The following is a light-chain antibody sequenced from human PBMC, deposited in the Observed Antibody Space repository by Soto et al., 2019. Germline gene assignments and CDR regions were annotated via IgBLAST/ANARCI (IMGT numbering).Light chain of an antibody. V-gene: IGLV2-8*01. CDR3: SSYAGSTSV. J-gene: IGLJ2*01. CDR1: SSDVGGYNY. CDR2: EVS. Sequence: QSALTQPPSASGSPGQSVTISCTGTSSDVGGYNYVSWYQQHPGKAPKLMIYEVSKRPSGVPDRFSGSKSGNTASLTVSGLRAEDEADYYCSSYAGSTSVFGGGTKLT.